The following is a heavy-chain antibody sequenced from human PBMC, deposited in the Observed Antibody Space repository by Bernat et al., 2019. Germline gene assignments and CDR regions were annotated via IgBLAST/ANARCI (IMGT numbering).Heavy chain of an antibody. Sequence: EVQVLESGGGLVQPGGSLRLSCAASGFTFRRNDLSWLRQAPGKGLEWVSGFSGRGDSIYYADSVKGRFTISRDNAKNTLYLQMNSLRAEDTALYYCAGSWAWGQGTLVTVSS. J-gene: IGHJ5*02. CDR2: FSGRGDSI. CDR3: AGSWA. CDR1: GFTFRRND. V-gene: IGHV3-23*01.